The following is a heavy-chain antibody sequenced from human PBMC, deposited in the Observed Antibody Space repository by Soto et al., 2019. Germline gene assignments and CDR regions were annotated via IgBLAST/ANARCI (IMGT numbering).Heavy chain of an antibody. J-gene: IGHJ6*02. D-gene: IGHD2-2*01. Sequence: QVRLVQSGAEVKKPGSSVKVSCKASGGTFGSYAISWVRQAPGQGLEWMGGIIPIPGTANYAQKFQDRVTIAADESTSTAYMELSSLRSEDTAVYYCARSQGSSTSLEIYYYYYYGMDVWGQGTTVTVSS. CDR3: ARSQGSSTSLEIYYYYYYGMDV. CDR1: GGTFGSYA. V-gene: IGHV1-69*01. CDR2: IIPIPGTA.